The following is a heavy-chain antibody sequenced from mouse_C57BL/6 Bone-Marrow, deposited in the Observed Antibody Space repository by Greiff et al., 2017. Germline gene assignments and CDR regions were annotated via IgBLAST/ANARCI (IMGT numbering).Heavy chain of an antibody. D-gene: IGHD3-2*02. V-gene: IGHV1-81*01. CDR3: ARGQLRPYYFDY. Sequence: VQLQQSGAELARPGASVKLSCKASGYTFTSYGISWVKQRTGQGLEWIGEIYPRRGNTYYNEKFKGKATLTADKSSSTAYMELRSLTSEDSAVYFCARGQLRPYYFDYWGQGTTLTVSS. CDR1: GYTFTSYG. CDR2: IYPRRGNT. J-gene: IGHJ2*01.